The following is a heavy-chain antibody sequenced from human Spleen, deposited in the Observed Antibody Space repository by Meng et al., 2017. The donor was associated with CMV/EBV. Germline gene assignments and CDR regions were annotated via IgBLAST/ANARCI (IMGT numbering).Heavy chain of an antibody. Sequence: GGSLRLSCVASRFTFSDYEMNWVRQAPGKGLEWVSYISTSGDTIYYADSVKGRFTISRDNAENSLYLQMNSLRAEDTAVYYCARVGVVIATFDYWGQGTLVTVSS. J-gene: IGHJ4*02. CDR2: ISTSGDTI. CDR1: RFTFSDYE. V-gene: IGHV3-48*03. CDR3: ARVGVVIATFDY. D-gene: IGHD2-21*01.